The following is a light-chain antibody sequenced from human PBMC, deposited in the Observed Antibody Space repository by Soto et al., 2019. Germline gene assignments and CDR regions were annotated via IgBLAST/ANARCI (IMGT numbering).Light chain of an antibody. CDR2: AAS. J-gene: IGKJ2*01. V-gene: IGKV3-20*01. Sequence: ELVLTQSPGTLSLSPGEGGTLSCRASQSISSSSLAWYQQKPGQSPRLLIYAASSRATGIPDRFSGSGSGTDFTLTISRLEPEDFAVYYCQLYGGSHMFSFGQGTKLGSN. CDR1: QSISSSS. CDR3: QLYGGSHMFS.